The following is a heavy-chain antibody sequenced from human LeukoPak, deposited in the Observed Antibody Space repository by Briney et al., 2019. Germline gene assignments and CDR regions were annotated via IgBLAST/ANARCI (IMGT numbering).Heavy chain of an antibody. V-gene: IGHV4-30-4*01. Sequence: SETLSLTCTVSGGSISSGDYYWSWIRQPPGKGLEWIGYIYYSGSTYYNPSLKSRVATSIDTSKNQFSLKMSSVTAADTAVYYCVREVKGYGSSWYQNWFDPWGQGTLSPSPQ. CDR3: VREVKGYGSSWYQNWFDP. J-gene: IGHJ5*02. CDR1: GGSISSGDYY. CDR2: IYYSGST. D-gene: IGHD6-13*01.